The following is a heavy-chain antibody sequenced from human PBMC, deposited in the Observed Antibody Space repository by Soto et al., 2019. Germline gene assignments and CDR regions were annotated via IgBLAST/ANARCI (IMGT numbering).Heavy chain of an antibody. CDR1: GFFFSNYV. D-gene: IGHD1-26*01. V-gene: IGHV3-23*04. Sequence: EVQLVDSGGGLVQPGGSLRLSCAASGFFFSNYVMGWVRQAPGKGLEWVSSISDSGGTPYYADSVKGRFTISRDNSKNTLYLQMNSLRAEDTAIYYCAKRPRALLTFDYCGQGTLVTVSS. CDR2: ISDSGGTP. CDR3: AKRPRALLTFDY. J-gene: IGHJ4*02.